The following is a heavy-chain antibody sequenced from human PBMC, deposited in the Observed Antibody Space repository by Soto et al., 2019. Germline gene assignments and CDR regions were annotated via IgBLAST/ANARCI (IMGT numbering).Heavy chain of an antibody. J-gene: IGHJ3*02. V-gene: IGHV4-31*03. CDR3: AGEPTVVVTAIDHDAFDI. CDR1: GGSISSGGYY. D-gene: IGHD2-21*02. CDR2: IYYSGST. Sequence: QVQLQESGPGLVKPSQTLSLTCTVSGGSISSGGYYWSWIRQHPGKVLEWIGYIYYSGSTYYNPSLKSRVTTSVDTSKNQYSQKLSSVTAADTAVYYCAGEPTVVVTAIDHDAFDIWGQGTMVTVSS.